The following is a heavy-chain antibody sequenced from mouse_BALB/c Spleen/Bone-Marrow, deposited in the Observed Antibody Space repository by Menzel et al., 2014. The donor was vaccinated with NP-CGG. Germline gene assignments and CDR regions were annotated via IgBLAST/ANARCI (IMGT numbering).Heavy chain of an antibody. J-gene: IGHJ4*01. V-gene: IGHV1-54*01. CDR3: ARWDYAMDY. CDR1: GYAFTNYL. Sequence: VKLMESGAELVRPGTSVKVSCKASGYAFTNYLIEWVKQRPGQGLEWIGVINPGSGGTNYNEKFKGKATLTADKSSSTAYMQLSSLTSDDSAVYFCARWDYAMDYWGQGTPVTVSS. CDR2: INPGSGGT.